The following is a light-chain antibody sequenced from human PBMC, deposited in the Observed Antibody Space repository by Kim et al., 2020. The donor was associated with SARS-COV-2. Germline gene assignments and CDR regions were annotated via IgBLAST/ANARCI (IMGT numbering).Light chain of an antibody. CDR1: STGSKN. Sequence: VALGQTARITCGGKSTGSKNVNWYQQKPGQAPVLDIYGDGDRPSGIQERFSGSNSGNTDTLTISREQARDEADYYCQVWDSSTVIFGGRTKLTVL. CDR3: QVWDSSTVI. CDR2: GDG. J-gene: IGLJ2*01. V-gene: IGLV3-9*01.